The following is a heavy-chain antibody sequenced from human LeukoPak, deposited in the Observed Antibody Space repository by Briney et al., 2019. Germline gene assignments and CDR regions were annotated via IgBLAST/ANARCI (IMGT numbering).Heavy chain of an antibody. J-gene: IGHJ6*03. Sequence: ETLSLTCTVSGGSISTYYWTWVRQAPGKGLEWVSAITAGGGTTYYADSMKGRFTISRDNSRNTLYLQMNSLRAEDTAIYYCTKSQGYMDVWGKGTTVTVSS. CDR3: TKSQGYMDV. CDR1: GGSISTYY. CDR2: ITAGGGTT. V-gene: IGHV3-23*01.